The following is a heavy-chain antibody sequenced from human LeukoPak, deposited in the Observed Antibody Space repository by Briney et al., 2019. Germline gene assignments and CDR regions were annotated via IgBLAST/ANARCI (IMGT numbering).Heavy chain of an antibody. CDR2: IYYRGST. CDR3: ARLSGYSSGHYYSDY. CDR1: GGSISXDY. V-gene: IGHV4-59*01. Sequence: SETLSLTCTVSGGSISXDYWSWIRQPPGKGLXXXGYIYYRGSTXXXXSXXXRVTISVDTSKNQFSLKSSSVTAADTAVYYCARLSGYSSGHYYSDYWGQGTLVTVSS. D-gene: IGHD3-22*01. J-gene: IGHJ4*02.